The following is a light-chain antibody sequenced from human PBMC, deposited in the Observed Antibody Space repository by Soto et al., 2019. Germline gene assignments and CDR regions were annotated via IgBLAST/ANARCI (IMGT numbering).Light chain of an antibody. CDR2: DVS. Sequence: QSALTQPASVSGSPGQSITISCTGTSSDIGTYKYVSWYQQHPGKAPKLMIYDVSYRPSGVSDRFSGSKSGNTASLTISGLQAEDEADYYCNSFYVFGTGTKVTVL. CDR1: SSDIGTYKY. V-gene: IGLV2-14*01. CDR3: NSFYV. J-gene: IGLJ1*01.